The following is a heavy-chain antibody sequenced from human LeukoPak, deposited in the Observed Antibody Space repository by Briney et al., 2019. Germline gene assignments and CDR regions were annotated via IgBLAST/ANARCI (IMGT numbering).Heavy chain of an antibody. Sequence: PGRSLRLSCAASGFTFSSYGMHWVRQAPGKGLEWVAVIWYDGSNKYYADSVKGRFTVSRDNSKNTVCLQMNSLRAEDTAVYYCARVPGDYVGNDAFDIWGQGTMVTVSS. CDR3: ARVPGDYVGNDAFDI. CDR2: IWYDGSNK. D-gene: IGHD4-17*01. V-gene: IGHV3-33*01. J-gene: IGHJ3*02. CDR1: GFTFSSYG.